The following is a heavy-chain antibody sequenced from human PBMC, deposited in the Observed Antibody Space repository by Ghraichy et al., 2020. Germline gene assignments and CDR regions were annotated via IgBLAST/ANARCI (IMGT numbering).Heavy chain of an antibody. CDR3: ATASGGDSYPN. CDR1: GFIFGSYA. V-gene: IGHV3-23*01. Sequence: GVLRLSCAGSGFIFGSYAMTWVRQAPGKGLDWVSSISGSGDTTYYADSVKGRFTISRDNSKNTLYLQMNSLRAEDTSVYYCATASGGDSYPNWGQGTLVTVSS. D-gene: IGHD2-21*02. CDR2: ISGSGDTT. J-gene: IGHJ4*02.